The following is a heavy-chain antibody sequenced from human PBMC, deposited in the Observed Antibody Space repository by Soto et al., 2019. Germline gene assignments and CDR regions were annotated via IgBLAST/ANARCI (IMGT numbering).Heavy chain of an antibody. CDR3: ARDDAVAGTGFDY. CDR2: IWYDGSNK. CDR1: GFTFSSYG. J-gene: IGHJ4*02. V-gene: IGHV3-33*01. D-gene: IGHD6-19*01. Sequence: QVQLVESGGGVVQPGRSLRLSCAASGFTFSSYGMHWVRQAPGKGLEWVAVIWYDGSNKYYADSVKGRFTISRDNSKNTLYLQMNSLRAEDTAVYYCARDDAVAGTGFDYWGQGTLVTVSS.